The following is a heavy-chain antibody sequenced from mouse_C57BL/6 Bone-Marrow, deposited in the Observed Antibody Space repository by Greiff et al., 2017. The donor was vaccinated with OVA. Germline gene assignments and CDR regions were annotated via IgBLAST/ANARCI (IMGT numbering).Heavy chain of an antibody. CDR1: GYTFTDYN. CDR2: INPNNGGT. Sequence: EVKLMESGPELVKPGASVKMSCKASGYTFTDYNMHWVKQSHGKSLEWIGYINPNNGGTSYNQKFKGKATLTVNKSSSTAYMELRSLTSEDSAVYYCAGAYYSNTWFAYWGQGTLVTVSA. CDR3: AGAYYSNTWFAY. J-gene: IGHJ3*01. D-gene: IGHD2-5*01. V-gene: IGHV1-22*01.